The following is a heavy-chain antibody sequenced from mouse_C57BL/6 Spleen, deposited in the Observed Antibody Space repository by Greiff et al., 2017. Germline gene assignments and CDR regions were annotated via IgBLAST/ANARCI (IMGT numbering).Heavy chain of an antibody. CDR1: GYAFTNYL. CDR2: INPGSGGT. V-gene: IGHV1-54*01. J-gene: IGHJ3*01. D-gene: IGHD2-5*01. Sequence: VQLQQSGAELVRPGTSVKVSCKASGYAFTNYLIEWVKQRPGQGLEWIGVINPGSGGTTYNEKFKGKATLTADKYSSTAYMQLSSLTSEDSAVYFCAREDYSNTEGFAYWGQGTLVTVSA. CDR3: AREDYSNTEGFAY.